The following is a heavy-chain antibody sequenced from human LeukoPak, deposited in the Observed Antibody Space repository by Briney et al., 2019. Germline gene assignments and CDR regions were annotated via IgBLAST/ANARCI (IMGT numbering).Heavy chain of an antibody. Sequence: GRSLRLSCAASGFSFSSYGMHWVCQAPGKGLEWVAVISYDGSNKYYADSVKGRFALSTDNASNTLYLQMSSPRDDDTPAYFCVRAGDVFNFDCWGQGSLVTVSS. CDR2: ISYDGSNK. V-gene: IGHV3-30*03. CDR3: VRAGDVFNFDC. D-gene: IGHD7-27*01. CDR1: GFSFSSYG. J-gene: IGHJ5*01.